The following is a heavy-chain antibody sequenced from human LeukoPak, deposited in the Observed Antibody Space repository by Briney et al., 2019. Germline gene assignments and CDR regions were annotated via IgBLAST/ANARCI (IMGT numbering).Heavy chain of an antibody. V-gene: IGHV3-66*01. CDR1: GFTVSSNY. Sequence: PGGSLRLSCAASGFTVSSNYMSWVRQAPGKGLEWVSVIYSGGSTYYADSVKGRFTISRDNSKNTLYLQMNSLRAEDTAVYYCASLFRGARGVMPVWGKGTTVTISS. D-gene: IGHD3-16*01. J-gene: IGHJ6*04. CDR2: IYSGGST. CDR3: ASLFRGARGVMPV.